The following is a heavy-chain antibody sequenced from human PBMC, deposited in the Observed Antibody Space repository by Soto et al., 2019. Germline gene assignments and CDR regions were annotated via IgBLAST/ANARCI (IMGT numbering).Heavy chain of an antibody. D-gene: IGHD3-22*01. Sequence: PAETLSLTCAASGGTISSNNWRRGVHDPAGKVQELTGVSYDGGNTNYTESLKSRFTISIDNSKNKFSLQLNCVTAEDTAVYYCESGIGIIVVANRIDYWGQGTLVTVSS. CDR1: GGTISSNNW. J-gene: IGHJ4*02. V-gene: IGHV4-4*02. CDR3: ESGIGIIVVANRIDY. CDR2: SYDGGNT.